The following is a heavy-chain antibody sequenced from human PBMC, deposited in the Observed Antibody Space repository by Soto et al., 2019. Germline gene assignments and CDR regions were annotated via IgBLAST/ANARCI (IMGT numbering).Heavy chain of an antibody. Sequence: SETLSLTCEVYGGSFSGYYWSWIRQPPGKGLEWIGEINHSGSTKYNPSLKSRVTISVDTSKNQFSLKLSSVTAADTAVYYCARGTLYCSSTSCYGLFDSWGQGTLVTGSS. J-gene: IGHJ5*01. CDR3: ARGTLYCSSTSCYGLFDS. CDR2: INHSGST. CDR1: GGSFSGYY. V-gene: IGHV4-34*01. D-gene: IGHD2-2*01.